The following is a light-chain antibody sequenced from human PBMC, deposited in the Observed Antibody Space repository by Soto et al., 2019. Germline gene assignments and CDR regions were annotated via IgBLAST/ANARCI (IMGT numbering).Light chain of an antibody. Sequence: DVVMTQSPLSLPVTLGQPASISCRSSQSLVYSDGHTYCSWFQQRPGQSPRRLIYKVSKRDSGVLDRFSGSGSVTDFSLEISRVEAEYVATYYYMQGTHWPHTFGQGTNLEIK. CDR2: KVS. V-gene: IGKV2-30*01. CDR3: MQGTHWPHT. CDR1: QSLVYSDGHTY. J-gene: IGKJ2*01.